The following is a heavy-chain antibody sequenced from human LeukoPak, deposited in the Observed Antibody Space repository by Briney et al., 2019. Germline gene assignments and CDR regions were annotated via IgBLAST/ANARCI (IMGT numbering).Heavy chain of an antibody. V-gene: IGHV3-30*18. J-gene: IGHJ2*01. D-gene: IGHD1-26*01. CDR1: GFTSSSYG. Sequence: GRSLRLSCAASGFTSSSYGMHWVRQAPGKGLEWVAVISYDGSNKYYADSVKGRFTISRDNSKNTLYLQMNSLRAEDTAVYYCAKEKEGGYFDLWGRGTLVTVSS. CDR2: ISYDGSNK. CDR3: AKEKEGGYFDL.